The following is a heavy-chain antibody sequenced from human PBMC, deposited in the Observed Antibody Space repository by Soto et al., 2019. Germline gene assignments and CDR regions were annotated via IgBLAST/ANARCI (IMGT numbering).Heavy chain of an antibody. D-gene: IGHD6-13*01. Sequence: ASVKVSCKASGGTFSSYAISWVRQAPGQGLEWMGGIIPIFGTANYAQKFQGRVTITADKSTSTAYMELSSLRSEDTAVYYCAREDSSSLDAFDIWGQGTMVTVSS. CDR3: AREDSSSLDAFDI. CDR1: GGTFSSYA. V-gene: IGHV1-69*06. CDR2: IIPIFGTA. J-gene: IGHJ3*02.